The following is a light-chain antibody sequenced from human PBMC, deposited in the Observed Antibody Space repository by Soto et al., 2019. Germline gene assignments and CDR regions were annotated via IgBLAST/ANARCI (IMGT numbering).Light chain of an antibody. CDR2: QVS. CDR1: SSEVGGYNF. V-gene: IGLV2-8*01. Sequence: QSVLTQPPSASGSPGQSVTISCTGTSSEVGGYNFVSWYQHHPGKAPKLMIYQVSKRPSGVPDRFSGSKSGNTASLTVSGLQAEDEADYYCSSYAGSNNFVFGTGTKVTVL. CDR3: SSYAGSNNFV. J-gene: IGLJ1*01.